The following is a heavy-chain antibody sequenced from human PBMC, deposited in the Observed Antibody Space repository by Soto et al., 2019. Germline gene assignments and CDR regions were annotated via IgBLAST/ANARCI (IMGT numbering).Heavy chain of an antibody. CDR3: ARDRGIAVAGSPAFDY. J-gene: IGHJ4*02. CDR1: GGTFSSYT. Sequence: VKVSCKASGGTFSSYTISWVRQAPGQGLEWMGRIIPILGIANYAQKFQGRVTITADKSTSTAYMELSSLRSEDTAVYYCARDRGIAVAGSPAFDYWGQGTLVTVSS. CDR2: IIPILGIA. V-gene: IGHV1-69*04. D-gene: IGHD6-19*01.